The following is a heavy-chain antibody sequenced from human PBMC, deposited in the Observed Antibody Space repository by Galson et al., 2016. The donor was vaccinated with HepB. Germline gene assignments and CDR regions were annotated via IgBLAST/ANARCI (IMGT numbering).Heavy chain of an antibody. CDR2: IYYSGST. J-gene: IGHJ4*02. CDR3: ARDRSGTTGDLGY. CDR1: GGSISRYF. V-gene: IGHV4-59*01. Sequence: ETLSLTCTVSGGSISRYFWSWIRQPPGKRLEWIGYIYYSGSTNYNPPLQSRVTISVDTSKNQFSLKLTSVTAADTAVYYCARDRSGTTGDLGYWGQGTLVTVSS. D-gene: IGHD1-1*01.